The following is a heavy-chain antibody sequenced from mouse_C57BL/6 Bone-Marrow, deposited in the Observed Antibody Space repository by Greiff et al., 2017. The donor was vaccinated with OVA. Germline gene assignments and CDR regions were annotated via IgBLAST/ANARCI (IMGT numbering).Heavy chain of an antibody. V-gene: IGHV14-4*01. Sequence: SGAELVRPGASVKLSCTASGFNIKDDYMHWVKQRPEQGLEWIGWIDPENGDTEYASKFQGKATITADTSSNTAYLQLSSLTSEDTAVYYCTFLLHFDYWGQGTTLTVSS. J-gene: IGHJ2*01. D-gene: IGHD2-1*01. CDR1: GFNIKDDY. CDR2: IDPENGDT. CDR3: TFLLHFDY.